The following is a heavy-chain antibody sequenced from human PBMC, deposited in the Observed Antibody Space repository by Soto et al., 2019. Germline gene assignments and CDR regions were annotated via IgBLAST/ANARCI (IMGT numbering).Heavy chain of an antibody. V-gene: IGHV4-31*03. CDR1: GGSISSGGYY. CDR3: ARDRFWGGDCYPGKAVYYSYGMDV. CDR2: IYYSGST. J-gene: IGHJ6*02. D-gene: IGHD2-21*02. Sequence: SETLSLTCTVSGGSISSGGYYWSWIRQHPGKGLEWIGYIYYSGSTYYNPSLKSRVTISVDTSKNQFSLKLSSVTAADTAVYYCARDRFWGGDCYPGKAVYYSYGMDVGGQGTRVTVPS.